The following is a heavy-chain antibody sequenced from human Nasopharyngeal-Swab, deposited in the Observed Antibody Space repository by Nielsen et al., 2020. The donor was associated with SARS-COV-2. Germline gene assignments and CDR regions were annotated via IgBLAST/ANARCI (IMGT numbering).Heavy chain of an antibody. CDR2: IHYSGIT. V-gene: IGHV4-59*01. CDR3: AREGSGSQYVRWFDP. J-gene: IGHJ5*02. D-gene: IGHD1-26*01. Sequence: WIRQPPGKGLEWIAYIHYSGITDYSPSLRSRVTISLDTSKNQFSLKLTSVTAADTAVYYCAREGSGSQYVRWFDPWGQGTLVTVSS.